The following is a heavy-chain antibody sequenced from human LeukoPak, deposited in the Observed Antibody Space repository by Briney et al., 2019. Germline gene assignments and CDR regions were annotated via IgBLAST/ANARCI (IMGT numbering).Heavy chain of an antibody. J-gene: IGHJ6*03. V-gene: IGHV3-30-3*02. D-gene: IGHD3-3*01. CDR2: ISYDGSNK. CDR1: GFTFSSYA. CDR3: AKPNNYDFWSGYYRDWTGYYMDV. Sequence: GGSLRLSCAASGFTFSSYAMHWVRQAPGKGLEWVAVISYDGSNKYYADSVKGRFTISRDNSKNTLYLQMNSLRAEDTAVYYCAKPNNYDFWSGYYRDWTGYYMDVWGKGTTVTVSS.